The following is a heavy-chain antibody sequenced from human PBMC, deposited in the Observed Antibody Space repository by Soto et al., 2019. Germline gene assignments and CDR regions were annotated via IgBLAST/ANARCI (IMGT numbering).Heavy chain of an antibody. V-gene: IGHV5-51*01. D-gene: IGHD4-17*01. CDR3: AFPYGDSLFGNY. CDR1: GDSFASYW. Sequence: GESLKISCKGSGDSFASYWIGWVRQMPGKGLEWMGIIFPADSDTKYRPSFQGQVTISADKSISTAYLQWSSLKASDTAMYYCAFPYGDSLFGNYWGQGTLVTVSS. J-gene: IGHJ4*02. CDR2: IFPADSDT.